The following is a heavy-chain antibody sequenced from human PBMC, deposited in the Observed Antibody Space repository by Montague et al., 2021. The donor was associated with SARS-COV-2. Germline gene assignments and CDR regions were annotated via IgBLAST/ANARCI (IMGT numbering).Heavy chain of an antibody. CDR2: INDRGTT. V-gene: IGHV4-34*01. CDR3: ARGAPGT. Sequence: SETLSLTCAVYGGSFSDYQWTWIRRSPGKGLEWIGQINDRGTTKYNPSLKSRVTLLVDPSKKQFSLKLTSVTAADTAVYYCARGAPGTWGQGTRVTVSS. D-gene: IGHD6-13*01. CDR1: GGSFSDYQ. J-gene: IGHJ5*02.